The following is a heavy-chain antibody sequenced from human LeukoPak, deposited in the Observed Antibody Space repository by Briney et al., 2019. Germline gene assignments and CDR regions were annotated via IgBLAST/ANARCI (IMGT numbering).Heavy chain of an antibody. CDR1: GFTFSSYS. CDR2: ISSVHGVI. CDR3: ARDFTARNYFDS. D-gene: IGHD2-21*02. V-gene: IGHV3-21*06. J-gene: IGHJ4*02. Sequence: GRSLRLSCAASGFTFSSYSMNWVRHTPGKGLEWVSSISSVHGVIYYADSVKGRFTVSRDDAKNSLFLQMDNLTAEDTAMYYCARDFTARNYFDSWGQGTLVTVSS.